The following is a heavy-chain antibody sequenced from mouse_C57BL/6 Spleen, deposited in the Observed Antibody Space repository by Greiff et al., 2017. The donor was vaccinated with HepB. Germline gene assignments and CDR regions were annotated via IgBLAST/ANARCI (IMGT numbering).Heavy chain of an antibody. CDR2: IRSKSNNYAT. J-gene: IGHJ2*01. Sequence: EVKLMESGGGLVQPKGSLKLSCAASGFSFNTYAMNWVRQAPGKGLEWVARIRSKSNNYATYYADSVKDRFTISRDDSESMLYLQMNNLKTEDTAMYYCVRQEMGRGPFDYWGQGTTLTVSS. V-gene: IGHV10-1*01. CDR3: VRQEMGRGPFDY. CDR1: GFSFNTYA.